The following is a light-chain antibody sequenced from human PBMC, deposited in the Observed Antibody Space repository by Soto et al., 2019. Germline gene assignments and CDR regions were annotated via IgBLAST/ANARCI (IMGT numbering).Light chain of an antibody. Sequence: QSTLAQPSSVSGSPGHSITISCTGTSSDVGGYNYVSWYQQHPGKAPKLMIYAVSNRPSGVSNRFSGSKSGNTATLTISGLQAEEEAHYYCCSYTVSGTYVFGTGTKVTVL. V-gene: IGLV2-14*01. CDR3: CSYTVSGTYV. J-gene: IGLJ1*01. CDR2: AVS. CDR1: SSDVGGYNY.